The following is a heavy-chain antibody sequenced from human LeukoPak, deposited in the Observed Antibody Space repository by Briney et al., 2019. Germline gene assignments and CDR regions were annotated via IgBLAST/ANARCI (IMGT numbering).Heavy chain of an antibody. CDR3: ARDAGITGTTDLDY. CDR1: GFTFNTYS. V-gene: IGHV3-21*01. CDR2: ISSTSSYI. J-gene: IGHJ4*02. D-gene: IGHD1-7*01. Sequence: GGSLRLSCAASGFTFNTYSMDWVRQAPGKGLEWVSSISSTSSYIYYADSVKGRFTISRDNAKSSLYLQMNSLRAEDTAVYYCARDAGITGTTDLDYWGQGTLVTVSS.